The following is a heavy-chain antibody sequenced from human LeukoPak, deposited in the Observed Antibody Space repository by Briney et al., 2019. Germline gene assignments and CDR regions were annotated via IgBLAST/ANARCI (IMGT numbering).Heavy chain of an antibody. CDR2: IYYSGST. CDR3: ARVGIAAAGTGAFDI. Sequence: PSETLSLTCTVSGGSISSSSYYWGWIRQPPGKGLEWIGSIYYSGSTYYNPSLKSRVTISVDTSKNQFSLKLSSVTAADTAVYYCARVGIAAAGTGAFDIWGQGTMVTVSS. CDR1: GGSISSSSYY. V-gene: IGHV4-39*07. J-gene: IGHJ3*02. D-gene: IGHD6-13*01.